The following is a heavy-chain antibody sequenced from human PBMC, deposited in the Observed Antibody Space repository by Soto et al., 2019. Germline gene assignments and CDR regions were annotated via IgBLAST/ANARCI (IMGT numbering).Heavy chain of an antibody. V-gene: IGHV1-18*01. CDR1: GFTFSNYG. D-gene: IGHD2-8*01. J-gene: IGHJ6*02. CDR3: ARDIESVTAKHFFYYYAMDV. Sequence: ASVKVSCKASGFTFSNYGLNWVRQAPGQGLEWMGWVSANNGHTNYAQNLQGRVSMTTDTSTSTAYRELRGLRFDDTAVYYCARDIESVTAKHFFYYYAMDVWGQGTTVTVSS. CDR2: VSANNGHT.